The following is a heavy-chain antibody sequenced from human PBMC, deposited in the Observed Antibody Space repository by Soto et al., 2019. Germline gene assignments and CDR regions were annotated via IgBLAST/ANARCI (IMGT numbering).Heavy chain of an antibody. CDR2: IYYSGST. J-gene: IGHJ6*03. Sequence: PSETLSLTCTVSGGSISSSSYYWCWIRQPPGKGLEWIGYIYYSGSTYYNPSLKSRVTISVDTSKNQFSLKLSSVTAADTAVYYCARDVIVAPWTNFYGDYVGDYYYYMDVWGKGTTVTVSS. CDR1: GGSISSSSYY. CDR3: ARDVIVAPWTNFYGDYVGDYYYYMDV. D-gene: IGHD4-17*01. V-gene: IGHV4-31*03.